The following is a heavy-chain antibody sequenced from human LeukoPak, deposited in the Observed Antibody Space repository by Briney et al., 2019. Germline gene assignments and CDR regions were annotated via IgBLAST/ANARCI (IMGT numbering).Heavy chain of an antibody. J-gene: IGHJ4*02. Sequence: GGSLRLPCAASGLTFSSYAMSWVRQAPGKGLEWVSAISGSGGSTYYADSVKGRFTISRDNSKNTLYLQMNSLRAEDTAVYYCAKPVTTVTPGFSDYWGQGTLVTVSS. V-gene: IGHV3-23*01. CDR1: GLTFSSYA. CDR3: AKPVTTVTPGFSDY. D-gene: IGHD4-17*01. CDR2: ISGSGGST.